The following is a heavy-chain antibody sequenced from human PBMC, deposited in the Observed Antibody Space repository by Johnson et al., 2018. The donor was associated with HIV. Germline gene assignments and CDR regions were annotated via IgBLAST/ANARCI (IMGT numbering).Heavy chain of an antibody. CDR2: IYSGGST. J-gene: IGHJ3*01. Sequence: VQLVESGGGLVQPGGSLRLSCAASGFTVSSNYMSWVRQAPGKGLECVSVIYSGGSTYYADSVKGRFTISRDNSKNTLYLQMNSLRAEDTAVYYCAKDRSMDDAFDVWGQGTMVTVSS. CDR1: GFTVSSNY. CDR3: AKDRSMDDAFDV. D-gene: IGHD1-26*01. V-gene: IGHV3-66*01.